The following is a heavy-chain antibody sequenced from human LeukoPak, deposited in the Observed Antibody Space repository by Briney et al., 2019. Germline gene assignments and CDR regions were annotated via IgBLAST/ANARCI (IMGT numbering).Heavy chain of an antibody. D-gene: IGHD1-26*01. V-gene: IGHV3-48*04. CDR2: ISSSSSTI. Sequence: GGSLRLSCAASGFTFSSYSMNWVRQAPGKGLEWVSYISSSSSTIYCADSVKGRFTISRDNAKNSLYLQMNSLRAEDTAVYYCARDPAGGSYYSAFDIWGQGTMVTVSS. CDR3: ARDPAGGSYYSAFDI. CDR1: GFTFSSYS. J-gene: IGHJ3*02.